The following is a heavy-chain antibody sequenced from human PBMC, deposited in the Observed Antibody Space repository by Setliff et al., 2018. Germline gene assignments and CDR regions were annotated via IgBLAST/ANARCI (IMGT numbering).Heavy chain of an antibody. J-gene: IGHJ4*02. CDR1: GFTFSSYN. CDR2: ISNSISII. Sequence: GGSLRLSCEGSGFTFSSYNMNWVRQAPGKGLEWVSYISNSISIIYYADSVKGRFTISRDNAKNSLYLHMTSLRAEDTAVYYCARGPCSGGSCYYQDYWGQGTLVTVSS. CDR3: ARGPCSGGSCYYQDY. V-gene: IGHV3-48*01. D-gene: IGHD2-15*01.